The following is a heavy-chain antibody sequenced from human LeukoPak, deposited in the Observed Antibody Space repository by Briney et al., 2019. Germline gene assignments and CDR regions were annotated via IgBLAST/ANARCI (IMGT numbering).Heavy chain of an antibody. CDR1: GGSISSSSYY. D-gene: IGHD6-19*01. CDR2: IYYSGST. CDR3: ARDLGMAGIAPVDY. Sequence: SETLSLTCTVSGGSISSSSYYWGWIRQPPGKGLEWIGSIYYSGSTYYNPSLKSRVTISVDTSKNQFSLKVTSVTAADTAVYYCARDLGMAGIAPVDYWGQGTLVTVSS. V-gene: IGHV4-39*07. J-gene: IGHJ4*02.